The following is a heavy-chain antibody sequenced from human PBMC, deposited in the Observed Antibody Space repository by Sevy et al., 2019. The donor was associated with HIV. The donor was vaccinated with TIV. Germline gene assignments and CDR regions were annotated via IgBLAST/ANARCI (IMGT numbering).Heavy chain of an antibody. CDR1: GGTFSTYA. J-gene: IGHJ6*02. Sequence: ASVKVSCKASGGTFSTYAISWVRQAPGQGLEWMGGIIPIFDTPNYAQKFQGRVTITADESTYTAYMELNSLRSEDTAVYYCARGHRPSTKSYYGMDVWGQGTTVTVSS. D-gene: IGHD2-2*01. CDR2: IIPIFDTP. V-gene: IGHV1-69*13. CDR3: ARGHRPSTKSYYGMDV.